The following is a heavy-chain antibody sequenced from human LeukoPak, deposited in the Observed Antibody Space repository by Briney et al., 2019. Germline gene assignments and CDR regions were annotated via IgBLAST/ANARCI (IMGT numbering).Heavy chain of an antibody. J-gene: IGHJ4*02. CDR3: ARVWQDNSGVDY. Sequence: GGSLRLSCAASGFIFDDYGMSWVRQAPGKGLEWVSGINWNGGSTGYADSVRGRFAISRDNAKNSLYLQMNSLRDEDTAVYYCARVWQDNSGVDYWGQGTLVTVSS. V-gene: IGHV3-20*04. D-gene: IGHD2-21*01. CDR2: INWNGGST. CDR1: GFIFDDYG.